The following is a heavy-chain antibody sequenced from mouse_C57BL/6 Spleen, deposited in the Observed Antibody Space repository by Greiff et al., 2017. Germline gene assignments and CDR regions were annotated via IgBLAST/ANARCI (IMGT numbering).Heavy chain of an antibody. CDR3: AREGRSTGTDY. CDR2: INPSSGYT. Sequence: QVQLKESGAELARPGASVKMSCKASGYTFTSYTMHWVKQRPGQGLEWIGYINPSSGYTKYNQKFKDKATLTADKSSSTAYMQLSSLTSEDSAVYYCAREGRSTGTDYWGQGTTLTVSS. CDR1: GYTFTSYT. J-gene: IGHJ2*01. D-gene: IGHD4-1*01. V-gene: IGHV1-4*01.